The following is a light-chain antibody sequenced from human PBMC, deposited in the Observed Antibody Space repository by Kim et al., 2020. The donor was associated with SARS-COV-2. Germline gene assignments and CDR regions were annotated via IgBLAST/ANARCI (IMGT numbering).Light chain of an antibody. CDR1: SGTIASTY. Sequence: NFMLSQPHSLSKSPGKTITTSCIRSSGTIASTYVYYYQERPGSAPTTVIYEDNQRPSGVPDRFSGSIDSSSNSASLTVSGLKAEVEADCCQAYDGSNHAAFGRGTQLAVL. CDR3: QAYDGSNHAA. V-gene: IGLV6-57*03. J-gene: IGLJ2*01. CDR2: EDN.